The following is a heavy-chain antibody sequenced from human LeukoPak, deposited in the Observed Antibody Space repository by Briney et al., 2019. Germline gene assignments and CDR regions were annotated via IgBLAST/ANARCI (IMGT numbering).Heavy chain of an antibody. CDR2: ISSSGSTK. V-gene: IGHV3-48*04. J-gene: IGHJ6*02. Sequence: PGGSLRLSCAASGFTFSSYSMNWVRQAPGKGLEWVSYISSSGSTKYYADSVKGRFIISRDNAKNSLYLQMNSLRVEDTGVYYCTTDGIAAAGDLDYYGMDVWSQGTTVTVSS. CDR1: GFTFSSYS. CDR3: TTDGIAAAGDLDYYGMDV. D-gene: IGHD6-13*01.